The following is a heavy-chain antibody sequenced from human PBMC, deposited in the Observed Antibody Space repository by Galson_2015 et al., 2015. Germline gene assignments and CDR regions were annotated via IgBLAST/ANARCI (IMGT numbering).Heavy chain of an antibody. CDR3: SSIAAGTWTTDV. Sequence: SLRLSCAASGLTFSGSNMHWVRQASGKGLEWVGRIKSKAGSYATTYAASVKGRFTISRDDSKNTAYLQMNSLKTEDTAVYYCSSIAAGTWTTDVWGQGTTVTVSS. CDR2: IKSKAGSYAT. J-gene: IGHJ6*02. CDR1: GLTFSGSN. D-gene: IGHD6-13*01. V-gene: IGHV3-73*01.